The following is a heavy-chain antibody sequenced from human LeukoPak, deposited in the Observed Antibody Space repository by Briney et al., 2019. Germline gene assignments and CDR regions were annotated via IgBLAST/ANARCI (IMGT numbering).Heavy chain of an antibody. V-gene: IGHV3-23*01. CDR1: GFTFSNYA. CDR2: ISGSGGST. Sequence: GGSLRLSCAASGFTFSNYAINWVRQAQGKGLEWVSAISGSGGSTYYADSVRGRFTISRDNSKNTLYLQMNSLRAEDTAVYYCAKDPYGSGSYLRYFDYWGQGTLVTVSS. J-gene: IGHJ4*02. CDR3: AKDPYGSGSYLRYFDY. D-gene: IGHD3-10*01.